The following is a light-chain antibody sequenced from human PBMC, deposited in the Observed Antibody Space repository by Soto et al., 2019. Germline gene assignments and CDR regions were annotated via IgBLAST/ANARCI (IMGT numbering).Light chain of an antibody. V-gene: IGKV1-39*01. CDR3: QQSYSTPYT. CDR2: AAS. Sequence: DIQMTQAPSSMSASVGDRVTITCRARQSCSSYLNWYLQKLGKAPKLLIYAASSLQSGFTSRFSGSGSGTDFPLTIRRLQPEDFAKYYFQQSYSTPYTFGQGNKLEIK. CDR1: QSCSSY. J-gene: IGKJ2*01.